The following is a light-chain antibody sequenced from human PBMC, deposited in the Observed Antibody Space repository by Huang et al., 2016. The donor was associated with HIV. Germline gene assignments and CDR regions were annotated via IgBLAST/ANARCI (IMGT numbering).Light chain of an antibody. CDR1: QIIGND. J-gene: IGKJ2*01. CDR3: QQYNNWLPYT. Sequence: EILMTQSPATLSVSPGERATLARRASQIIGNDLAWYQQKPGQAPSLLIYGASTRATGIPARFSGRGSATEFTLTINSLQSEDFAVYYCQQYNNWLPYTFGQGTKLEIK. CDR2: GAS. V-gene: IGKV3-15*01.